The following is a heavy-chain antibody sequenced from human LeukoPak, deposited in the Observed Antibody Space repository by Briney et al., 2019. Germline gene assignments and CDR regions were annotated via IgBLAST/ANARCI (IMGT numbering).Heavy chain of an antibody. CDR2: INHSGST. CDR1: GGSFSGYY. J-gene: IGHJ4*02. V-gene: IGHV4-34*01. CDR3: ARPRYYDSSGYFDY. D-gene: IGHD3-22*01. Sequence: SETLSLTCAVYGGSFSGYYWSWIRQPPGKGLEWIGEINHSGSTNYNPSLKSRVTISVDKSKNQFSLKLSSVTAADTAVYYCARPRYYDSSGYFDYWGQGTLVTVSS.